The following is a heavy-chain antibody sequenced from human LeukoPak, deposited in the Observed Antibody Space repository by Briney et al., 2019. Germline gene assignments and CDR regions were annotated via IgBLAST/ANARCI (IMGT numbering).Heavy chain of an antibody. CDR3: AKTAFDKYYFDY. J-gene: IGHJ4*02. CDR1: GFTFISYA. D-gene: IGHD3-22*01. CDR2: ISGSGGST. Sequence: GGSLRLSCAASGFTFISYAMSWVRQAPGNGLEWVSAISGSGGSTYYADSVKRRFTISRDNSKNTLYLQMNSLRAEDTAVYYCAKTAFDKYYFDYWGQGTLVTVSS. V-gene: IGHV3-23*01.